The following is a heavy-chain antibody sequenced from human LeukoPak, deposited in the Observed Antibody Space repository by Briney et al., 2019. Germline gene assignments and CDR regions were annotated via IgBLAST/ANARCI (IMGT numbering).Heavy chain of an antibody. CDR3: AKPARTDYTDY. J-gene: IGHJ4*02. V-gene: IGHV1-46*01. Sequence: ASVKVSYKASGYSFTSYYMHWVRQAPGQGLEWIGFINPSGSSAAYAQKFQGRLTMTRDMFTSTDYMELTSLTSDDTAVYYCAKPARTDYTDYWGQGTLVTVSS. CDR1: GYSFTSYY. CDR2: INPSGSSA. D-gene: IGHD1-14*01.